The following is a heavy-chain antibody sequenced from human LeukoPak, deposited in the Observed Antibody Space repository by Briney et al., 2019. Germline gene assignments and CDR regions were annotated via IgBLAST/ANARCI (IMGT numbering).Heavy chain of an antibody. CDR3: AKAGPLGSSGATYEED. CDR1: GFTFSSYA. Sequence: PGGSLRLPCAASGFTFSSYAMSWVRQAPGKGLEWVSAISGSGGSTYYADSVKGRFTISRDNSKNTLYLQMNSLRAEDTAVYYCAKAGPLGSSGATYEEDWGQGTLVTVSS. CDR2: ISGSGGST. D-gene: IGHD6-19*01. J-gene: IGHJ4*02. V-gene: IGHV3-23*01.